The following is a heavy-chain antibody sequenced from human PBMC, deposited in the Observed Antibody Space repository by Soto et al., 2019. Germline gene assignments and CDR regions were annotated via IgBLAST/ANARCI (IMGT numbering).Heavy chain of an antibody. D-gene: IGHD3-16*01. CDR3: ARRGGTYFAY. CDR1: GGSISSYY. Sequence: SETLSLTCTVSGGSISSYYWSWIRQPPGKGLEWIGYIYYSGSTNCNPSLKSRVTISVDTSKNQFSLKLSSVTAADTAVYYCARRGGTYFAYWGQGPLVPVSS. J-gene: IGHJ4*02. CDR2: IYYSGST. V-gene: IGHV4-59*01.